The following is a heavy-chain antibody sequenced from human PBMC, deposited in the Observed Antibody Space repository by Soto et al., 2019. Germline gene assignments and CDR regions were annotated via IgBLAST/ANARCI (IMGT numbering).Heavy chain of an antibody. Sequence: PGGSLRLSCAASGFTFGHAWMNWVRQAPGKGLEWVGRIKSKADGETKDYGAPVRGRFTISRDDAKDTLYLQMNSLRIEDTAVYYCCVVKRLDQYSTSGYWFDPWGPGTLVTVSS. J-gene: IGHJ5*02. V-gene: IGHV3-15*01. D-gene: IGHD2-15*01. CDR1: GFTFGHAW. CDR2: IKSKADGETK. CDR3: CVVKRLDQYSTSGYWFDP.